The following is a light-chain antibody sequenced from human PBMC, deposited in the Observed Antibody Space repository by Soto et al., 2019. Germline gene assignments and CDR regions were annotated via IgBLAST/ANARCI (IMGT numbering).Light chain of an antibody. V-gene: IGLV2-11*01. J-gene: IGLJ2*01. CDR2: EVN. Sequence: QSALTQPRSVSGSPGQSVTIPCTGTSSDVGAYDYVSWYQQHPGKAPKLIIYEVNKRPSGVPDRFSGSKSGNTASLTISGLQAEDEGDYYCCSYAVIYTPPFGGGTKLTVL. CDR1: SSDVGAYDY. CDR3: CSYAVIYTPP.